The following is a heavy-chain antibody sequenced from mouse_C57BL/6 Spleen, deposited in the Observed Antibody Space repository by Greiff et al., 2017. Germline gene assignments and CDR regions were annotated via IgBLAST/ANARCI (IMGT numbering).Heavy chain of an antibody. V-gene: IGHV1-5*01. D-gene: IGHD4-1*01. CDR2: IYPGNSDT. J-gene: IGHJ2*01. CDR3: TRSLTGRGDFDY. Sequence: VQLQQSGTVLARPGASVKMSCKTSGYTFTSYWMHWVKQRPGQGLEWIGAIYPGNSDTSYNQKFKGKAKLTAVTSASTAYMELSSLTNEDSAVYYCTRSLTGRGDFDYWGQGTTLTVSS. CDR1: GYTFTSYW.